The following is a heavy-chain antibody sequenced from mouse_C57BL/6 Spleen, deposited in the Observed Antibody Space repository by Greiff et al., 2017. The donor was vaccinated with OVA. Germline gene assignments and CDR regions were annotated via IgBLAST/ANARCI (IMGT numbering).Heavy chain of an antibody. J-gene: IGHJ2*01. CDR1: GYTFTSYW. Sequence: QVQLQQPGAELVKPGASVKMSCKASGYTFTSYWITWVKQRPGQGLEWIGDIYPGSGSTNYNEKFKSKATLTVDTSSSTAYMQLSSLTSEDSAVYYCARPSSYYYGSSPFDYWGQGTTLTVSS. CDR3: ARPSSYYYGSSPFDY. V-gene: IGHV1-55*01. D-gene: IGHD1-1*01. CDR2: IYPGSGST.